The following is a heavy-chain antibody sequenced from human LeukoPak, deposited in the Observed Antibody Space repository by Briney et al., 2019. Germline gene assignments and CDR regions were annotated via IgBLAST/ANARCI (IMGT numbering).Heavy chain of an antibody. CDR3: AREPFNCSGGSCYSEGFDY. Sequence: SVKVSCKASGGTFSSYAISWVRQAPGQGLEWMGGIIPIFGTANYAQKFQGRVTITADESTSTAYMEMSSLRSEDTAVYYCAREPFNCSGGSCYSEGFDYWGQGTLVTVSS. J-gene: IGHJ4*02. D-gene: IGHD2-15*01. CDR1: GGTFSSYA. V-gene: IGHV1-69*13. CDR2: IIPIFGTA.